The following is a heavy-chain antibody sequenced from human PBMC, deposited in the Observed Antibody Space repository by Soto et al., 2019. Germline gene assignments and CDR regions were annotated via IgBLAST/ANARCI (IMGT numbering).Heavy chain of an antibody. V-gene: IGHV4-34*01. Sequence: SETLSLTCAVYGGSFSAYYWSWMRQPPGKGLEWIGEINHSEGTSYNPSLKSRVTIYVDTSKSQLSLKLTSVTAADTAVYYCAINIGSSGNYFDYWGQGTLVTVSS. CDR2: INHSEGT. D-gene: IGHD6-13*01. CDR3: AINIGSSGNYFDY. CDR1: GGSFSAYY. J-gene: IGHJ4*02.